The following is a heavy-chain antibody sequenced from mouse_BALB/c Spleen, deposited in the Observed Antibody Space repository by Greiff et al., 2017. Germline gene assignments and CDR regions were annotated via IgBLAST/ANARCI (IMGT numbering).Heavy chain of an antibody. CDR3: ARGPYGYYQAMDY. CDR1: GYTFTSYV. J-gene: IGHJ4*01. Sequence: EVQGVESGPELVKPGASVKMSCKASGYTFTSYVMHWVKQKPGQGLEWIGYINPYNDGTKYNEKFKGKATLTSDKSSSTAYMELSSLTSEDSAVYYCARGPYGYYQAMDYWGQGTSVTVSS. V-gene: IGHV1-14*01. CDR2: INPYNDGT. D-gene: IGHD2-3*01.